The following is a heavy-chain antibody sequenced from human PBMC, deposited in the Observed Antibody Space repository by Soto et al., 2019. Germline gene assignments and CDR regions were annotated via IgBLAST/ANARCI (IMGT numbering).Heavy chain of an antibody. D-gene: IGHD1-7*01. Sequence: QIQLVQSGGEVKKPGASVNVSCKTSGYRFTNYGIGWARQAPGQGLEWMGWISTYNVNTIYAQNFQGRVTLTTDTSTNTAYMELKSLTSDDTAVYYCARVPGELHLLDAFDVWGQGTMLTVSS. CDR1: GYRFTNYG. CDR2: ISTYNVNT. J-gene: IGHJ3*01. V-gene: IGHV1-18*01. CDR3: ARVPGELHLLDAFDV.